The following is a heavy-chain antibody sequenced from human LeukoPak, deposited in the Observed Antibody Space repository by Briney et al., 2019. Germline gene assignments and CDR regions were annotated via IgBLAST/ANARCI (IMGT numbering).Heavy chain of an antibody. Sequence: SVKVSCKASAGTFSSYTISWVRQAPGQGLEGVGRIIPILGIANYAQKFQGRVTITADKSTSTAYMELSSLRAEDTAVYYCTHYSNYRYYFDYWGQGTLVTVSS. D-gene: IGHD4-11*01. V-gene: IGHV1-69*02. CDR1: AGTFSSYT. CDR2: IIPILGIA. J-gene: IGHJ4*02. CDR3: THYSNYRYYFDY.